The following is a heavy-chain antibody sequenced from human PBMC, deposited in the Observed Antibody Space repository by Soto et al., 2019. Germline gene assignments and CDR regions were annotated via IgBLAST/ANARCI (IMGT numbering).Heavy chain of an antibody. J-gene: IGHJ4*02. D-gene: IGHD4-4*01. CDR3: ARGRDYSKTAY. CDR1: GGSFSTGGPY. V-gene: IGHV4-31*03. Sequence: QVQLQESGPGLVRPSQTLSLTCTVTGGSFSTGGPYWSWLRQHTAKGLEWIGSIRDGETTYYNPSLKSRVNMSMDTSKRQLSLDMRSLTVADTAIYFCARGRDYSKTAYWGQGTLVTVSS. CDR2: IRDGETT.